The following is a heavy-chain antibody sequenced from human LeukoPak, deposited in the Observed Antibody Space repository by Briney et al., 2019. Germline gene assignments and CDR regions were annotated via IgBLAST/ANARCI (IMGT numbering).Heavy chain of an antibody. V-gene: IGHV3-23*01. CDR1: EFTFGSYA. J-gene: IGHJ1*01. D-gene: IGHD2-15*01. Sequence: GGSLRLSCATSEFTFGSYAMTWVRQAPGKGLEWVSGITGVGGNTYYADSVKGRFTISRDNSKNTLYLQMHSLRAEDTAVYYCASPGYCSGSVCYSGYLQHWGQGTLVTVST. CDR3: ASPGYCSGSVCYSGYLQH. CDR2: ITGVGGNT.